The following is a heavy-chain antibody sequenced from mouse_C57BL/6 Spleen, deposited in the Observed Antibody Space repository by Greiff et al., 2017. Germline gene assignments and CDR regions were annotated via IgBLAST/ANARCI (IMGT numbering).Heavy chain of an antibody. Sequence: LVESGAELAKPGASVKLSCKASGSTFTSYWMHWVKQRPGQGLEWIGYINPSSGYTKYNQKFKDKATLTADKSSSTAYMQLSSLTYEDSAVYYCARSLYDGYYWFAYWGQGTLVTVSA. J-gene: IGHJ3*01. D-gene: IGHD2-3*01. V-gene: IGHV1-7*01. CDR3: ARSLYDGYYWFAY. CDR1: GSTFTSYW. CDR2: INPSSGYT.